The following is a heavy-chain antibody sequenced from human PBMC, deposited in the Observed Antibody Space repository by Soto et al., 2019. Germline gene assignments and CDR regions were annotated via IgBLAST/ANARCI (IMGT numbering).Heavy chain of an antibody. CDR3: YKYIIESRIDRSATFDY. D-gene: IGHD3-10*01. CDR2: IGGNGANT. Sequence: GGSLRLSCVVSGFTFNTYAMTWVRQAPGKGLEWVSAIGGNGANTYYADSVKGRFTISRDNSKNTLYLQMNSLRAEDTAVYYFYKYIIESRIDRSATFDYWGQGTLVTVSS. V-gene: IGHV3-23*01. J-gene: IGHJ4*02. CDR1: GFTFNTYA.